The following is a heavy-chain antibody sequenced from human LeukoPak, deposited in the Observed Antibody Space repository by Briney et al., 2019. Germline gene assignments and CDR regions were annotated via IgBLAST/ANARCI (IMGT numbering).Heavy chain of an antibody. Sequence: ASVKVSCKASGYTFTSYYMHWVRQAPGQGLEWMGIINPSGGSTSYAQKFQGRVTMTRDMSTSTVYMELSSLRSEDTAVYYCARDHSRFYYDSSGYFRGFDPWGREPWSPSPQ. J-gene: IGHJ5*02. CDR1: GYTFTSYY. V-gene: IGHV1-46*01. CDR2: INPSGGST. D-gene: IGHD3-22*01. CDR3: ARDHSRFYYDSSGYFRGFDP.